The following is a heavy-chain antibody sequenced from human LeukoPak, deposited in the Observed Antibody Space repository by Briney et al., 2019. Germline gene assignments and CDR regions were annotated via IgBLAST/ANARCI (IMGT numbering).Heavy chain of an antibody. D-gene: IGHD6-6*01. CDR1: GFTFSNAW. Sequence: PGGSLRLSCAASGFTFSNAWMSWVRQAPGKGLEWVGRIKSKTDGGTTDYAAPVKGRFTISRDDSKNTLYLQMNSLRAEDTAVYYCAREKTARYYFDYWGQGTLVTVSS. CDR3: AREKTARYYFDY. J-gene: IGHJ4*02. V-gene: IGHV3-15*01. CDR2: IKSKTDGGTT.